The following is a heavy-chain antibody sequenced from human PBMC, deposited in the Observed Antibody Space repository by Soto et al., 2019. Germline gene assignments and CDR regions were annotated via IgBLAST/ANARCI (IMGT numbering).Heavy chain of an antibody. CDR2: IYYSGST. CDR3: ARLSAWGIAAAGTRDEYYFDY. J-gene: IGHJ4*02. D-gene: IGHD6-13*01. Sequence: SETLSLTCTVSGGSISSGGYYWSWIRQHPGKGLEWIGYIYYSGSTYYNPSLKSRVTISVDTSKNQFSLKLSSVTAADTAVYYCARLSAWGIAAAGTRDEYYFDYWGQGTLVTVSS. V-gene: IGHV4-31*03. CDR1: GGSISSGGYY.